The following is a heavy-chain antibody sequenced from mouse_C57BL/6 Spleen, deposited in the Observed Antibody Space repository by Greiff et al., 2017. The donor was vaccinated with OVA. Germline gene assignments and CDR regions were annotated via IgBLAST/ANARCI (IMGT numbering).Heavy chain of an antibody. J-gene: IGHJ2*01. CDR3: ARHDDGTGGFDY. D-gene: IGHD2-3*01. CDR1: GFTFSSYT. Sequence: DVMLVESGGGLVKPGGSLKLSCAASGFTFSSYTMSWVRQTPEKRLEWVATISGGGGNTYYPDSVKGRFTISRDNAKNTLYLQMSSLRSEDTALYYCARHDDGTGGFDYWGQGTTLTVSS. CDR2: ISGGGGNT. V-gene: IGHV5-9*01.